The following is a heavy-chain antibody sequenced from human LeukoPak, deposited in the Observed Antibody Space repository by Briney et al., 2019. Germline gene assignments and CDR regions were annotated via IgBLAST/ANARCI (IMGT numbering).Heavy chain of an antibody. D-gene: IGHD2-21*02. CDR1: GYTFTSYY. J-gene: IGHJ4*02. V-gene: IGHV1-46*01. Sequence: ASAKVSCKASGYTFTSYYMHWVRQAPGQGLEWMGIINPSGGSTSYAQKFQGRVTMTRDTSTSTVYMELSSLRSEDTAVYYCAREGVFGPVVTAPYFDCWGQGTLVTVSS. CDR3: AREGVFGPVVTAPYFDC. CDR2: INPSGGST.